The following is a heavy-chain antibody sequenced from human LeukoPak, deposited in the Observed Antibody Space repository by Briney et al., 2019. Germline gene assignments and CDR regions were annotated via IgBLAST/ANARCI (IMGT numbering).Heavy chain of an antibody. CDR3: ARHDTAAAGTS. CDR1: GGSFSGYY. J-gene: IGHJ4*02. D-gene: IGHD6-13*01. Sequence: SETLSLTCAVYGGSFSGYYWSWLRQPPGKGLEWMGEINHSGSTNHNPSLKSRVTISVDTSKNQFSLKLSSVTAADTAVYYCARHDTAAAGTSWGQGTLVTVSS. CDR2: INHSGST. V-gene: IGHV4-34*01.